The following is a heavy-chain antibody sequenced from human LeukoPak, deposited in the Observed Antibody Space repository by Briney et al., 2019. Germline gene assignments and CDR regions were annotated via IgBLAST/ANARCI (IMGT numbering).Heavy chain of an antibody. D-gene: IGHD3-3*01. CDR3: ARGPPPNYDFWSGYYKYYYYGTDV. CDR1: GGSISSYY. Sequence: PSETLSLTCTVSGGSISSYYWSWIRQPPGKGLEWIGYIYYSGSTNYNPSLKSRVTISVDTSKNQFSLKLSSVTAADTAVYYCARGPPPNYDFWSGYYKYYYYGTDVWGQGTTVTVSS. V-gene: IGHV4-59*01. J-gene: IGHJ6*02. CDR2: IYYSGST.